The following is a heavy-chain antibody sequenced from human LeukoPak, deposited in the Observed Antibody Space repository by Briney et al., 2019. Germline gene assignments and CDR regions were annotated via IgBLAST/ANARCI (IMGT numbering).Heavy chain of an antibody. V-gene: IGHV1-8*02. CDR3: VREARIAVAGAEFDY. Sequence: ASVKVSCKASGYTFTSSDIDWVRQATGQGLEWMGWMNPNSGNTGYAQKFQGRVTMTRDTSISTAYMELSSLRVEDTAVYYCVREARIAVAGAEFDYWGQGTLVTVSS. CDR1: GYTFTSSD. J-gene: IGHJ4*02. D-gene: IGHD6-19*01. CDR2: MNPNSGNT.